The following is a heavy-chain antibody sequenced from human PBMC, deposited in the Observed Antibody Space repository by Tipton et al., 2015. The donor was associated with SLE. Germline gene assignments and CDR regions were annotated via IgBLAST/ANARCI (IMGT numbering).Heavy chain of an antibody. V-gene: IGHV3-7*01. CDR1: GFTFRRHW. CDR2: IHEDGGEK. D-gene: IGHD2/OR15-2a*01. J-gene: IGHJ6*03. CDR3: ARIPRISRPYYMDV. Sequence: SLRLSCAASGFTFRRHWMGWVRQPLGQGLEWVANIHEDGGEKYYVDSVKGRFTISRDNAENSLYLQMNSLRAEDTAVYYCARIPRISRPYYMDVWGKGTTVTVSS.